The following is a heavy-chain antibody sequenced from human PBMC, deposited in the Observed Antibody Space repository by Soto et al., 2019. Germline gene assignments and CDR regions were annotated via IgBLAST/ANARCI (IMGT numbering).Heavy chain of an antibody. D-gene: IGHD2-15*01. Sequence: QVQLVESGGGVVQPGSSLRLSCAASGFTFSSYGMHWVRQAPGKGLEWVAVISYDGSNKYYADSVKGRFTISRDNSKNTLYLQMNSLRAEDTAVYYCAKDRNIVVAAAPLDYWGQGTLVTVSS. CDR1: GFTFSSYG. J-gene: IGHJ4*02. CDR2: ISYDGSNK. V-gene: IGHV3-30*18. CDR3: AKDRNIVVAAAPLDY.